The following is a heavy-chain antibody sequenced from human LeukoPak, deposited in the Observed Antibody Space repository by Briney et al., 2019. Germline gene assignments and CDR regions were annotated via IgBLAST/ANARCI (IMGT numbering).Heavy chain of an antibody. CDR1: GGSVTSGSYY. CDR2: IRADGATT. D-gene: IGHD5-18*01. Sequence: ETLSLTCTVSGGSVTSGSYYWSWIRQPPGKGLEWVSLIRADGATTRYTDSVKGRFTISRDNSKDSLYLQMNTLRAEDTAVYYCARDRWIQISSYWHFYGMDVWGQGTTVTVSS. V-gene: IGHV3-43*02. J-gene: IGHJ6*02. CDR3: ARDRWIQISSYWHFYGMDV.